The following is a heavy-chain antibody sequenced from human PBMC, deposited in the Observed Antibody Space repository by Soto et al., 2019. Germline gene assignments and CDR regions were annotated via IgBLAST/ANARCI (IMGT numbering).Heavy chain of an antibody. V-gene: IGHV3-33*01. Sequence: GGSLRLSCAASGFTFGSYGLHWVRQAPGKGLEWVAVIWYDGSNKYYADSVKGRFTISRDNFKNTLYLQMNSLRAEDTAVYYCARESRMVAGLFDYWGQGTLVTVSS. CDR2: IWYDGSNK. J-gene: IGHJ4*02. CDR1: GFTFGSYG. D-gene: IGHD2-15*01. CDR3: ARESRMVAGLFDY.